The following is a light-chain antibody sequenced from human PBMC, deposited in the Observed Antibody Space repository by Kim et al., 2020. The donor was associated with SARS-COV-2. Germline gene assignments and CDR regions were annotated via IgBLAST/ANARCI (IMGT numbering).Light chain of an antibody. CDR1: RRDVGGYTY. CDR2: DVS. V-gene: IGLV2-11*01. J-gene: IGLJ1*01. Sequence: QYATIPCTGTRRDVGGYTYVSWYQQHPGKAPKLMIYDVSKRPSGVPDRFSGSKSGNTASLTISGLQAEDEADYYCCSYAGSYTYVFGTGTKVTVL. CDR3: CSYAGSYTYV.